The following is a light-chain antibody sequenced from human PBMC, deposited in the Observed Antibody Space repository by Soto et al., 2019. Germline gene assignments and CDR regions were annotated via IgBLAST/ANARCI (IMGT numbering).Light chain of an antibody. CDR1: QSVSSY. Sequence: EIVLTQSPATLSLARGESATLSWRASQSVSSYLACYQQKPGQAPRLLIYDASNSATGIPARFSGSGSGTDFTLTISSLEPEDFAVYYCQQRSNWPLTFGGGTKVDIK. CDR3: QQRSNWPLT. J-gene: IGKJ4*01. CDR2: DAS. V-gene: IGKV3-11*01.